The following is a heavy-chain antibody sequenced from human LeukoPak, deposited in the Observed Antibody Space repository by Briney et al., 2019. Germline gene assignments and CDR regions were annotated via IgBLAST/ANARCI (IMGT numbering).Heavy chain of an antibody. D-gene: IGHD3-9*01. CDR1: GYSISSGYY. CDR2: IYHSGST. V-gene: IGHV4-38-2*01. Sequence: SSETLSLTCAVSGYSISSGYYWGWIRRPPGKGLEGIGGIYHSGSTYYNPSLKSRVTISVDTSKNQFSLKLSSVTAADTAVYYCARQYYDILTGYDLPLDYYYYMDVWGKGTTVTVSS. CDR3: ARQYYDILTGYDLPLDYYYYMDV. J-gene: IGHJ6*03.